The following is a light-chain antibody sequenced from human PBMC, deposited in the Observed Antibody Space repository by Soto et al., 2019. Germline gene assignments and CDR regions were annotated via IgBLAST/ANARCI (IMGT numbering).Light chain of an antibody. Sequence: EIVMTQSPATLSVSPGERATLSCRASQSVSSNLAWYQQKPGQAPRLLIYGASTRATGIPARFSGSGSGTEFTLTISSLQSEDFAVYYCQQYDNLPRTFCQGTKVEIK. V-gene: IGKV3-15*01. J-gene: IGKJ1*01. CDR1: QSVSSN. CDR2: GAS. CDR3: QQYDNLPRT.